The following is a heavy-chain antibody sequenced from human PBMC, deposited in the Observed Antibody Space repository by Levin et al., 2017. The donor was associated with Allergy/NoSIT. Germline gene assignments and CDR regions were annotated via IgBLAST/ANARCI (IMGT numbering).Heavy chain of an antibody. CDR1: GGSISGYY. CDR3: ARLATVVTPSSHYYFDY. J-gene: IGHJ4*02. Sequence: SETLSLTCSVSGGSISGYYWSWIRQPPGKGLEWIGYIYYSGSTNYDPSLKSRLTISVDTSKNQFSLKLSSVTAADTAVYYCARLATVVTPSSHYYFDYWGQGTLVTVSS. CDR2: IYYSGST. V-gene: IGHV4-59*08. D-gene: IGHD4-23*01.